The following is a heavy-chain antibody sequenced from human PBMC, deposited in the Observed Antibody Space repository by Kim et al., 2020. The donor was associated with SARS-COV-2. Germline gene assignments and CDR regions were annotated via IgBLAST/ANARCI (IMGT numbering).Heavy chain of an antibody. CDR1: GGSISSSSYY. J-gene: IGHJ6*03. Sequence: SETLSLTCTVSGGSISSSSYYWGWIRQPPGKGLEWIGSIYYSGSTYYNPSLKSRVTISVDTSKNQFSLKLSSVTAADTAVYYCARHHSGYDYVGYYYYYYMDVWGKGTTVTVSS. D-gene: IGHD5-12*01. V-gene: IGHV4-39*01. CDR3: ARHHSGYDYVGYYYYYYMDV. CDR2: IYYSGST.